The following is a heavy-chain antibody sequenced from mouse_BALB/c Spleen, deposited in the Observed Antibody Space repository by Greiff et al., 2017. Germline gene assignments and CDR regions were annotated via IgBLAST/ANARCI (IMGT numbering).Heavy chain of an antibody. CDR1: GYTFTDYA. J-gene: IGHJ4*01. D-gene: IGHD1-1*01. V-gene: IGHV1S137*01. CDR3: ARPSVGAMDY. CDR2: ISTYYGDA. Sequence: SGAELVRPGVSVKISCKGSGYTFTDYAMHWVKQSHAKSLEWIGVISTYYGDASYNQKFKGKATMTVDKSSSTAYMELARLTSEDSAIYYCARPSVGAMDYWGQGTSVTVSS.